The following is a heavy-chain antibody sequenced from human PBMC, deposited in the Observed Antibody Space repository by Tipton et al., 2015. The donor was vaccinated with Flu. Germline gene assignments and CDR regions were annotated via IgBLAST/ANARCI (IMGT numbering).Heavy chain of an antibody. Sequence: SLRLSCTASGFTFDDYAMHWVRQAPGKGLEWVAGISWNSENIEYADSVKGRFTISRDNAKNSLYLQMSGLRPEDTALYYCAGGSGWLIENWGQGTQVTVS. J-gene: IGHJ4*02. V-gene: IGHV3-9*01. CDR1: GFTFDDYA. D-gene: IGHD6-19*01. CDR2: ISWNSENI. CDR3: AGGSGWLIEN.